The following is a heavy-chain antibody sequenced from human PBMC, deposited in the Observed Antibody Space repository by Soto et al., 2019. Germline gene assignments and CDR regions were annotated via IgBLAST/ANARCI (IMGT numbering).Heavy chain of an antibody. Sequence: GGSLRLSCVASGFNFGNFGMHWVRQAPGKGLEWLTVISNDENIKQDSVRGRFAIARDNSKNTLYLHLTSLRAEDTAICYCARGLRGVLDYWGQGTLVTVSS. D-gene: IGHD5-12*01. CDR3: ARGLRGVLDY. CDR1: GFNFGNFG. CDR2: ISNDENIK. J-gene: IGHJ4*02. V-gene: IGHV3-33*01.